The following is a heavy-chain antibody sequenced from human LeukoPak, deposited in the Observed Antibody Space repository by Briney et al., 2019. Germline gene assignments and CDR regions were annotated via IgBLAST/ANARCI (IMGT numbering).Heavy chain of an antibody. CDR2: IIPIFGTA. D-gene: IGHD3-16*01. CDR3: ARGFGTIYSPPAYYYYYMDV. Sequence: SVKVSCKASGGTFSSYAISWVRQAPGQGLEWMGGIIPIFGTANYAQKFQGRVTITADESTSTAYMELSSLRSEDTAVYYCARGFGTIYSPPAYYYYYMDVWGKGTTVTVSS. CDR1: GGTFSSYA. V-gene: IGHV1-69*01. J-gene: IGHJ6*03.